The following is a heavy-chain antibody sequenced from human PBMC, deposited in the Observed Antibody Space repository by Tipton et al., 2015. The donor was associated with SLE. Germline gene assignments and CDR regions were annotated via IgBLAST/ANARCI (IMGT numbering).Heavy chain of an antibody. CDR2: IYYSGST. V-gene: IGHV4-39*07. D-gene: IGHD2-21*02. CDR1: GGSISSGTYY. Sequence: TLSLTCTVSGGSISSGTYYWGWIRQPPGKGLEWIGSIYYSGSTYYNPSLKSRVTISVDTSKNQFSLKLSSVTAADTAVYYCAREVTAWSFDIWGQGTMVTVSS. J-gene: IGHJ3*02. CDR3: AREVTAWSFDI.